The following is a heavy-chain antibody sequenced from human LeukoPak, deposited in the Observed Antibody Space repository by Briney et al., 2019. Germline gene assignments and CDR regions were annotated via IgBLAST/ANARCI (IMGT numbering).Heavy chain of an antibody. Sequence: GGSLRLSCSASGFILRSHAMHWVRQAPGKGLEYVSRISDNGGSTYYAGSVKGRFTISRDNSKNTLYLQMSSLRAVDTAVYYCVKYNEAGGSPFDRWGQGTLV. CDR1: GFILRSHA. CDR3: VKYNEAGGSPFDR. J-gene: IGHJ4*02. V-gene: IGHV3-64D*06. CDR2: ISDNGGST. D-gene: IGHD1-14*01.